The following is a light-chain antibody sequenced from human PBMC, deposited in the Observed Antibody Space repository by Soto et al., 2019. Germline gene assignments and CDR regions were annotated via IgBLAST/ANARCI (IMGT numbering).Light chain of an antibody. J-gene: IGLJ1*01. Sequence: QSALTQPASVSGSPGQSITISCTGTSSDVGGYNYVSWYQQHPGKAPKLMIYDVSNRPSGVSNRFSGSKSGXTASXTISGLQAEDEADYYCSSYTSSSIPYVFGTGTKVTVL. CDR2: DVS. CDR1: SSDVGGYNY. CDR3: SSYTSSSIPYV. V-gene: IGLV2-14*01.